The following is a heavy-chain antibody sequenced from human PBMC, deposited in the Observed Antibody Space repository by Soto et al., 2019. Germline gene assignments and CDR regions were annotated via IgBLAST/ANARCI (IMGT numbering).Heavy chain of an antibody. V-gene: IGHV6-1*01. CDR2: TYYTSKWFN. Sequence: QTLSLTCAISGDSVSSNRAAWNWVRQSPSRGLEWLGRTYYTSKWFNDYAVSVKSRITINPDTSKNQFSLQLNSVTPEDTAVYYCVGGLGAFDNWGQGTLVTVSS. J-gene: IGHJ3*02. D-gene: IGHD3-16*01. CDR3: VGGLGAFDN. CDR1: GDSVSSNRAA.